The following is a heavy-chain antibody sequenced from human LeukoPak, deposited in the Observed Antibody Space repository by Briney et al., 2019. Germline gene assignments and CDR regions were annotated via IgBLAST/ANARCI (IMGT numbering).Heavy chain of an antibody. CDR1: GGSISSYY. V-gene: IGHV4-59*08. J-gene: IGHJ4*02. CDR2: IYYSGST. D-gene: IGHD1-1*01. CDR3: ARHRATTTSFFDY. Sequence: SETLSLTRTVSGGSISSYYWSWIRQRPGKGLEWIGYIYYSGSTNYNPSLKSRVTISVDTFKNQFSLKLSSVTAADTAVYYCARHRATTTSFFDYWGQGTLVTVSS.